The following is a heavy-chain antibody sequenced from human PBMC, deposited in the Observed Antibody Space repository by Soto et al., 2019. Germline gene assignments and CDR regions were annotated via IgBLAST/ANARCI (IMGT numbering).Heavy chain of an antibody. CDR3: ARGQEAVAGDDAFDI. J-gene: IGHJ3*02. Sequence: SETLSLTCAVSGGSISSSNWWGWVRQPPGKGLEWIGEIYHSGSTNYNPSLKSRVTISVDKSKNQFSLKLSSVTAADTAVYYCARGQEAVAGDDAFDIWGQGTMVT. CDR2: IYHSGST. D-gene: IGHD6-19*01. V-gene: IGHV4-4*02. CDR1: GGSISSSNW.